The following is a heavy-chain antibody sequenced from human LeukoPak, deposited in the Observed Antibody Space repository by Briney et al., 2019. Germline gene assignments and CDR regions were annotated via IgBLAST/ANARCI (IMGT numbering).Heavy chain of an antibody. CDR3: ARDKDSIAVAGTEYYFDY. V-gene: IGHV3-33*08. J-gene: IGHJ4*02. D-gene: IGHD6-19*01. CDR1: GFTFSSYS. CDR2: IWYDGSNK. Sequence: GGSLRLSCAASGFTFSSYSMNWVRQAPGKGLEWVAVIWYDGSNKYYADSVKGRFTISRDNSKNTLYLQMNSLRAEDTAVYYCARDKDSIAVAGTEYYFDYWGQGTLVTVSS.